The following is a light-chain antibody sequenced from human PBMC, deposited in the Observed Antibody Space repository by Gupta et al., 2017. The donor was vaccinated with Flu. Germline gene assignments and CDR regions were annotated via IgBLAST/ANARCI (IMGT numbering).Light chain of an antibody. J-gene: IGLJ3*02. CDR1: SGHSSYA. V-gene: IGLV4-69*01. CDR3: QTWGTGSWV. Sequence: QLVLTQSPSASASLGASVKLTCTLSSGHSSYAIAWHQQQPEKGPRYLMKLNSDGSHSKGDGIPDRFSGSSSGAERYLTISSLQSEDESDYYCQTWGTGSWVFGGGTQLTGL. CDR2: LNSDGSH.